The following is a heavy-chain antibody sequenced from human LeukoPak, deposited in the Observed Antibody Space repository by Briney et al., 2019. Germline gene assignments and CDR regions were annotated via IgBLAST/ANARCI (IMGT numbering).Heavy chain of an antibody. CDR3: ARGTYCGGDCSYYFDY. D-gene: IGHD2-21*02. J-gene: IGHJ4*02. CDR1: GGSFSGYY. Sequence: SETLSLTCAVYGGSFSGYYWSWIRQPPGKGLEWIGEINHSGSTNYNPSLKSRVTISVDTSKNQFSLKLSSVTAADTAVYYCARGTYCGGDCSYYFDYWGRGTLVTVSS. V-gene: IGHV4-34*01. CDR2: INHSGST.